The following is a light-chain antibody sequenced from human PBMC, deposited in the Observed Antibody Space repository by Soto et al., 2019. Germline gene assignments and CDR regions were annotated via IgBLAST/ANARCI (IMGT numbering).Light chain of an antibody. Sequence: QSVLTQPASVSGSPGQSITVSCNGTNTDVGNYNLVSWYQQYPGKAPKVIIYEATKRPSGISNRFSASKSGNTASLTISGLQADDEADYSCCSYGGINSFYVFGSGTKLTVL. CDR3: CSYGGINSFYV. J-gene: IGLJ1*01. CDR1: NTDVGNYNL. V-gene: IGLV2-23*01. CDR2: EAT.